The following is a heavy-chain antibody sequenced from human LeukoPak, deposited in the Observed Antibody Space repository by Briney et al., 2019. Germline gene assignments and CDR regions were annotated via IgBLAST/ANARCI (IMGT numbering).Heavy chain of an antibody. J-gene: IGHJ4*02. CDR3: ARDWWDSGSYFAFDY. V-gene: IGHV1-46*01. CDR2: INPSGGST. Sequence: GASVKVSCKASGYTFTSHYMHWVRQAPGQGLEWMGIINPSGGSTSYAQKFQGRVTMTRGMSTSTVYMELSSLRSEDTAVYYCARDWWDSGSYFAFDYWGQGTLVTVSS. D-gene: IGHD1-26*01. CDR1: GYTFTSHY.